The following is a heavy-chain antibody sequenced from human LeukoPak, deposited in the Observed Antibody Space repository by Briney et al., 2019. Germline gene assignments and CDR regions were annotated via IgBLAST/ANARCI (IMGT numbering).Heavy chain of an antibody. D-gene: IGHD3-10*01. CDR2: ISSSSSYI. Sequence: GGSLRLSCAASGFTFSSYSMNWVRQAPGKGLEWVSSISSSSSYIYYADSVKGRFTISRDNAKNSLYLQMNSLRAEDTAVYYCARDMDYGSGSWAYWGQGTLVTVSS. CDR3: ARDMDYGSGSWAY. V-gene: IGHV3-21*01. J-gene: IGHJ4*02. CDR1: GFTFSSYS.